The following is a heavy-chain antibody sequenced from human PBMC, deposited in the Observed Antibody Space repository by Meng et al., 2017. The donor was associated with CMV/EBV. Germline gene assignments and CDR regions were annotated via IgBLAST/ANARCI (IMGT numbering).Heavy chain of an antibody. J-gene: IGHJ4*02. D-gene: IGHD4-17*01. CDR2: IYTSGST. V-gene: IGHV4-4*07. CDR1: GGSISSYD. CDR3: ARGPEVDYGDYVGLDY. Sequence: HLQESGPGRVKPSEPLSLTCTVSGGSISSYDWSWIRQPAGKGLEWIGRIYTSGSTNYNPSLKSRVTMSVDTSKNQFSLKLSSVTAADTAVYYCARGPEVDYGDYVGLDYWGQGTLVTVSS.